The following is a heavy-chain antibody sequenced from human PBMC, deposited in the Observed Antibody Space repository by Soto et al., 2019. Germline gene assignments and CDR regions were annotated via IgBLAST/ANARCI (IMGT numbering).Heavy chain of an antibody. Sequence: ASVKVSCKASGYTFTGYYMHWVRQAPGQGLEWMGWINPNSGGTNYAQKLQGRVTMTTDTSTSTAYMELRSLRSDDTAVYYCARDPNYDFWSGSGGFDPWGQGTLVTVSS. J-gene: IGHJ5*02. V-gene: IGHV1-2*02. CDR2: INPNSGGT. D-gene: IGHD3-3*01. CDR1: GYTFTGYY. CDR3: ARDPNYDFWSGSGGFDP.